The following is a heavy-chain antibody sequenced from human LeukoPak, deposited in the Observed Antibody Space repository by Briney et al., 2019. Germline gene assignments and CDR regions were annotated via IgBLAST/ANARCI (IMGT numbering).Heavy chain of an antibody. CDR1: GGSISSSSYY. D-gene: IGHD1-26*01. J-gene: IGHJ3*02. CDR2: IYCSGTT. CDR3: ARQLWELGAFDI. V-gene: IGHV4-39*01. Sequence: SETLSLTCTVSGGSISSSSYYWGWIRQPPGKGLEWIGSIYCSGTTYYNPSLKSRVTMSVDTSKNQFSLKLSSVTAADTAVYYCARQLWELGAFDIWGQGTMVTVSS.